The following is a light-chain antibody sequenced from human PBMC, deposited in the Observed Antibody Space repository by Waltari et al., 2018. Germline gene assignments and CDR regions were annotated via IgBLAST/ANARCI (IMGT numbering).Light chain of an antibody. V-gene: IGKV3-11*01. J-gene: IGKJ1*01. CDR2: DAS. Sequence: EIVLTKSPATLSLSPGERATLSGRASQSVSSYLAWYQQKPGQAPRLLIYDASNRATGIPARFSGSGSGTDFTLTISSLEPEDFAVYYCQQRSNWPRTFGQGTKVEIK. CDR3: QQRSNWPRT. CDR1: QSVSSY.